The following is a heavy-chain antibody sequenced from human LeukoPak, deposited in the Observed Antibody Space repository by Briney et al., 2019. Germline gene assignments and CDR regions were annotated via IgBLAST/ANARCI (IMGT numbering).Heavy chain of an antibody. J-gene: IGHJ5*02. D-gene: IGHD3-9*01. CDR1: GGSISSYY. Sequence: SETLSLTCTVSGGSISSYYWSWIRQPPGKGLEWIGYIYYSGSTNYNPSLKSRVTISVDTSKNQFSLKLSSVTAADTAVYYCARHGLRYYDILTGYYTRNNWFDPWGQGTLVTVSS. CDR2: IYYSGST. CDR3: ARHGLRYYDILTGYYTRNNWFDP. V-gene: IGHV4-59*08.